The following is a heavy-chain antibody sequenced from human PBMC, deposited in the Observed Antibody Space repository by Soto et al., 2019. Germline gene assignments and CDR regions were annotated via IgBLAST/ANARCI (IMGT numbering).Heavy chain of an antibody. CDR1: GGSISSYY. CDR2: IYYSGST. D-gene: IGHD6-13*01. J-gene: IGHJ5*02. Sequence: SETLSLTCTVSGGSISSYYWSWIRQPPGKGLEWIGYIYYSGSTNYNPSLKSRVTISVDTSKNQFSLKLSSVTAADTAVYYCAREGGIAPIAVDPWGQGTLVTVSS. CDR3: AREGGIAPIAVDP. V-gene: IGHV4-59*01.